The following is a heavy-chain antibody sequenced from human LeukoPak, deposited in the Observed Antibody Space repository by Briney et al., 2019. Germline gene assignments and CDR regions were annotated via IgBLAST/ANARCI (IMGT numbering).Heavy chain of an antibody. CDR2: ISAYNGNT. D-gene: IGHD3-10*01. Sequence: ASVKVSCKASGYTFTSYGISWVRQAPGQGLEWMGWISAYNGNTNYAQKLQGRVTMTTDTSTSTAYMELRSLRSDATAVYYCARASLWFGEPKYNWFDPWGQGTLVTVSS. J-gene: IGHJ5*02. CDR1: GYTFTSYG. V-gene: IGHV1-18*01. CDR3: ARASLWFGEPKYNWFDP.